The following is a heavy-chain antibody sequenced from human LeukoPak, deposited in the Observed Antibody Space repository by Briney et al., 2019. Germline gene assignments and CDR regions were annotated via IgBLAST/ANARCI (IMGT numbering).Heavy chain of an antibody. CDR2: INHSGST. CDR3: ARESLYSSSWQYYYYGMDV. Sequence: PGGSLRLSCAASGFTFSSYAMSWIRQPPGKGLEWIGEINHSGSTNYNPSLKSRVTISVDTSKNQFSLKLSSVTAADTAVYYCARESLYSSSWQYYYYGMDVWGQGTTVTVSS. J-gene: IGHJ6*02. D-gene: IGHD6-13*01. V-gene: IGHV4-34*01. CDR1: GFTFSSYA.